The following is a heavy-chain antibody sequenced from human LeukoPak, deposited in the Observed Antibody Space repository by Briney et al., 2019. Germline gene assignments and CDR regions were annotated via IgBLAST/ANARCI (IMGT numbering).Heavy chain of an antibody. CDR1: GFTFSSYA. CDR2: ISGSGGST. J-gene: IGHJ4*02. Sequence: PGGSLRLSCAASGFTFSSYAMSWVRQAPGKGLEWVSAISGSGGSTYYADSVKGRFTISRDNSKNTLYLQMNSLRAEDTAVYYCAKSSSGYSYGFLGYWGQGTLVTVSS. CDR3: AKSSSGYSYGFLGY. D-gene: IGHD5-18*01. V-gene: IGHV3-23*01.